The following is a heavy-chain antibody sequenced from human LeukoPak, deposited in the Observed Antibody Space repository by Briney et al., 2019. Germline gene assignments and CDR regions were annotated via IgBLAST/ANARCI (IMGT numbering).Heavy chain of an antibody. CDR2: ISYDGGNK. Sequence: QAGGSLRLSCAASGFTFNSYSMHWVRQAPGKGLEWVAVISYDGGNKYYADSVKGRFTISRDNSKNTLYLQMNSLRAEDTAVYYCARGGPRITMIVVVPDPYYFDYWGQGTLVTVSS. CDR3: ARGGPRITMIVVVPDPYYFDY. D-gene: IGHD3-22*01. J-gene: IGHJ4*02. CDR1: GFTFNSYS. V-gene: IGHV3-30-3*01.